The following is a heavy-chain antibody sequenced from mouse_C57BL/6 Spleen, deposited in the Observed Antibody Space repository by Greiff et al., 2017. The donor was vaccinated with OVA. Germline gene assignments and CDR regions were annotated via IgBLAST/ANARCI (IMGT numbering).Heavy chain of an antibody. D-gene: IGHD2-4*01. V-gene: IGHV1-64*01. CDR2: IHPNSGST. CDR3: ATPDYDYGGYYAMDY. Sequence: QVQLQQPGAELVKPGASVKLSCKASGYTFTSYWMHWVKQRPGQGLEWIGMIHPNSGSTNYNEKFKSKATLTVDKSSSTAYMQLSSLTSEDSAVYYCATPDYDYGGYYAMDYWGQGTSVTVSS. J-gene: IGHJ4*01. CDR1: GYTFTSYW.